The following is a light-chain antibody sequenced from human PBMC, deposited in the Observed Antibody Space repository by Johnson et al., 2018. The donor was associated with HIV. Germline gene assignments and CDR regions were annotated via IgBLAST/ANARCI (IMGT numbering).Light chain of an antibody. J-gene: IGLJ1*01. CDR1: SSNIGNNY. Sequence: SVLTQPPSVSAAPGQKVTISCSGSSSNIGNNYVSWYQQLPGTAPKLLIYENNKRPSGIPDRFSGSKSGTSATLGITGLQTGDEADYYCGTWDSSLSAGGVVGTGNKVTVL. V-gene: IGLV1-51*02. CDR3: GTWDSSLSAGGV. CDR2: ENN.